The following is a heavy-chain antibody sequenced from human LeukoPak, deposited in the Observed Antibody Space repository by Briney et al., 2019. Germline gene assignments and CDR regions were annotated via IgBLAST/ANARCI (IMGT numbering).Heavy chain of an antibody. CDR1: GFSIGDHW. CDR3: ARLLGGESGYRHLDY. V-gene: IGHV3-7*01. D-gene: IGHD2-21*01. CDR2: IKQDESEK. Sequence: PGGSLRLSCAASGFSIGDHWMIWVRQSPGKGLEWVANIKQDESEKNYVDSVKGRFTVSRDNAKNSLFLQMTSLRVDDTALYYCARLLGGESGYRHLDYWGQGTLVTVSS. J-gene: IGHJ4*02.